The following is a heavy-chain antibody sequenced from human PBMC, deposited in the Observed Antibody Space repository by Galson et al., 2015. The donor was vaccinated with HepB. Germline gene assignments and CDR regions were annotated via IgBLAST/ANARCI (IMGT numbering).Heavy chain of an antibody. D-gene: IGHD5-18*01. CDR2: IDYTAST. J-gene: IGHJ4*02. CDR3: ARLQPSVGYNYGYGVDY. CDR1: GGSISRSRYY. Sequence: SETLSLTCTVSGGSISRSRYYWGWIRQPPGKGLEWFGSIDYTASTYYNPSLKSRVTLSVDTSKNQFSLRLKSVTAADTAVYYCARLQPSVGYNYGYGVDYWGQGALVTVSS. V-gene: IGHV4-39*01.